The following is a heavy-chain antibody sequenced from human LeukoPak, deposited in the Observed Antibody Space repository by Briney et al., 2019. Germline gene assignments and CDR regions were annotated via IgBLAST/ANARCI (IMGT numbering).Heavy chain of an antibody. Sequence: PSAPLSLTCAVYGGSFTGYYWSWIRQPPGKGLEWIGEINHSGSTNYNPTLKSRVTISVDTSKNKFSLKLSSVTAADTAVYYCARGRPASGYDFNYWGQGTMVTVSS. CDR2: INHSGST. V-gene: IGHV4-34*01. CDR3: ARGRPASGYDFNY. CDR1: GGSFTGYY. J-gene: IGHJ4*02. D-gene: IGHD5-12*01.